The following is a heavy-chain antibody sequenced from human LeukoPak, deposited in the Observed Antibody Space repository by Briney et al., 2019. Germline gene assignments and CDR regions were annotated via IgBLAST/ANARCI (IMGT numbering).Heavy chain of an antibody. CDR2: IIGSVHST. V-gene: IGHV3-23*01. CDR1: GFTLTSYA. CDR3: ARDFPWIQLWLPVVSYYYYYGMDV. D-gene: IGHD5-18*01. J-gene: IGHJ6*02. Sequence: GGSLRLSCAASGFTLTSYAMSWVRQAPGKGLEWVSAIIGSVHSTYYADSVKGRFTISRDNSKNTLYLQMISLRAEDTAVYYCARDFPWIQLWLPVVSYYYYYGMDVWGQGTTVTVSS.